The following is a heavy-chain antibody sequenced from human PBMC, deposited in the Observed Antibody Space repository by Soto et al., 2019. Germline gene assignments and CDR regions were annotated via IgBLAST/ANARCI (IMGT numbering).Heavy chain of an antibody. J-gene: IGHJ4*02. CDR1: GGSISSNLYY. V-gene: IGHV4-39*01. CDR2: IYYVGTT. D-gene: IGHD6-25*01. Sequence: QLHLQESGPGLVKPSETLSLTCAVSGGSISSNLYYWGWIRQPPGKGLEWIGNIYYVGTTYYNPSLRCRVAISADTSKNEFSLRLTSVTAADTAVYYCARRRVITAAGNFDCWGQGTLVTVSS. CDR3: ARRRVITAAGNFDC.